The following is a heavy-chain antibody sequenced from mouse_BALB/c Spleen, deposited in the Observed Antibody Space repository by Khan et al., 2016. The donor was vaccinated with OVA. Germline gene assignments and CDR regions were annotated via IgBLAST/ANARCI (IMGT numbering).Heavy chain of an antibody. J-gene: IGHJ4*01. CDR3: ARPPYLCYTRDH. V-gene: IGHV9-3-1*01. D-gene: IGHD2-10*01. Sequence: QIQLVQSGPELKKPGETVKISCKASGYTFTNYGMNWVKQSPGKALKWMGWINTYTGEPTYADDFKGRFAFSLETSASTAYLQIRNLKNEDTATYFCARPPYLCYTRDHWGQGTSVTVSS. CDR2: INTYTGEP. CDR1: GYTFTNYG.